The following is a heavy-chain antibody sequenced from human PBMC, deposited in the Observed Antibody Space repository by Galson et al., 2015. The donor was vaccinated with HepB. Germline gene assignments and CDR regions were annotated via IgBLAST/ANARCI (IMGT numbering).Heavy chain of an antibody. J-gene: IGHJ1*01. CDR2: INTKTGNP. CDR1: GYTISTYS. CDR3: ATIGVVEATGVRYFHH. Sequence: SVKVSCKASGYTISTYSMTWVRQAPGQGLEWVGWINTKTGNPRYAQGLTGRFVLSLDTSVSTAYLEITSLKAEDTAVYYCATIGVVEATGVRYFHHWGQGTLVTVSS. D-gene: IGHD2-15*01. V-gene: IGHV7-4-1*02.